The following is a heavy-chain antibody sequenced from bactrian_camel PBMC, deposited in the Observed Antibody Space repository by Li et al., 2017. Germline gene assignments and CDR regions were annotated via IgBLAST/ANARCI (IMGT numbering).Heavy chain of an antibody. CDR1: SYDYCNED. Sequence: DVQLVESGGGSVQSGGSLTLSCSAPSYDYCNEDMSWKRQVPGKEWEFVALLEFDGNTRYRDSVKGRFTISRDATKSTAYLQMNNLKPEDTAVYKCERQLAFRGGGEWCPNYWAQGTQVTVS. CDR2: LEFDGNT. J-gene: IGHJ4*01. D-gene: IGHD1*01. CDR3: ERQLAFRGGGEWCPNY. V-gene: IGHV3S10*01.